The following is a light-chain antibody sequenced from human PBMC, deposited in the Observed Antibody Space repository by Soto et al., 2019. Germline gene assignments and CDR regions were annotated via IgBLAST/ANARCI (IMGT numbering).Light chain of an antibody. J-gene: IGLJ1*01. CDR3: NAYSSTSFYL. CDR2: QVT. Sequence: QSVLAQPASMSGSPGQSITISCTGSGSDIATFNYVSWYQQYPGKAPKLLIYQVTSRASGVSHRFSGSKSGNTAALTISGLKPEDEAEYYCNAYSSTSFYLFGPGTK. CDR1: GSDIATFNY. V-gene: IGLV2-14*01.